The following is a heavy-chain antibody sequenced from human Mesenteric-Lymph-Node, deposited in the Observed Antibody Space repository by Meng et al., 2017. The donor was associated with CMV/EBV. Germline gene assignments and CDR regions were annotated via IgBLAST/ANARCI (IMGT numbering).Heavy chain of an antibody. CDR3: ARHLSSRWYYFDY. CDR2: IYPGDSDT. Sequence: KVSCKGSGYSFTSYWIGWVRQMPGKGLEWMGIIYPGDSDTRYSPSFQGQVTISADKSISTAYLQWSSLKASDTAMYYCARHLSSRWYYFDYWGQGTLVTVSS. D-gene: IGHD6-13*01. J-gene: IGHJ4*02. V-gene: IGHV5-51*01. CDR1: GYSFTSYW.